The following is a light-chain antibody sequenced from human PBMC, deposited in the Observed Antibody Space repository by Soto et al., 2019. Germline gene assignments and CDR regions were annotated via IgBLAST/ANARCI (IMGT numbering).Light chain of an antibody. V-gene: IGLV2-23*01. CDR3: CSYAGRV. J-gene: IGLJ2*01. Sequence: QSALTQPASVSGSPGQSITISCTGTSSDVGSYNLVSWYQQHPGKAPKLMIYEGSKRPSGVSNRFSGSKSGNTAFLTISGLQAEDEADYYCCSYAGRVFGGGTKVTVL. CDR2: EGS. CDR1: SSDVGSYNL.